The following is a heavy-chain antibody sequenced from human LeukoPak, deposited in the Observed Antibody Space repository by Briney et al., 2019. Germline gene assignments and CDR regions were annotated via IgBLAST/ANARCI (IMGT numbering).Heavy chain of an antibody. CDR2: ISGSGGST. Sequence: GGSLRLSCAASGFTFSSYAMSWVRQAPGKGLEWVSGISGSGGSTYYADSVKGRFTISRDNSKNTLYLQMKSLRAEDTAVYYCAKDFEYRGPFDYWGQGTLVTVSS. CDR3: AKDFEYRGPFDY. D-gene: IGHD6-6*01. J-gene: IGHJ4*02. V-gene: IGHV3-23*01. CDR1: GFTFSSYA.